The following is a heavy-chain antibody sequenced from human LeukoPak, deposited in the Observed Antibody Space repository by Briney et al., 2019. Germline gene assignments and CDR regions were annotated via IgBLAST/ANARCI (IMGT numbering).Heavy chain of an antibody. CDR1: GGSISSSIYY. J-gene: IGHJ4*02. Sequence: SETLSLTCTVSGGSISSSIYYWGWIRQPPGRGLEWIGNIYYSGSTYYNPSLKSRVTISVDTSKNQFSLKLGSVTAADTAVYYCARQNPYYSDTTGPYWGQGTLVTVSS. V-gene: IGHV4-39*01. D-gene: IGHD3-22*01. CDR3: ARQNPYYSDTTGPY. CDR2: IYYSGST.